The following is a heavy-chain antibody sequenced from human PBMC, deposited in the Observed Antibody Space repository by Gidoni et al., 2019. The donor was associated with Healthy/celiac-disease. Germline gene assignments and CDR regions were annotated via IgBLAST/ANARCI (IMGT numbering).Heavy chain of an antibody. CDR1: GFTFSSYA. CDR2: IGGSGGST. J-gene: IGHJ4*02. V-gene: IGHV3-23*01. Sequence: EVQLLEAGGGLVQPGGALRLSCAASGFTFSSYAMSWVRQAPGKGLEWVSAIGGSGGSTYYADSVKGRFTISRDNSKNTLYLQMNSLRAEDTAVYYCAKVASHRDSSSSGGDYWGQGTLVTVSS. CDR3: AKVASHRDSSSSGGDY. D-gene: IGHD6-6*01.